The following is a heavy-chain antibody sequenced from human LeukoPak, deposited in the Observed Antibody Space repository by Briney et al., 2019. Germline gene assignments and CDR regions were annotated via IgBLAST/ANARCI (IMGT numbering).Heavy chain of an antibody. CDR3: AREDRSEFRAFDI. CDR2: TYYRSKWYN. CDR1: GDSVSSNSAA. J-gene: IGHJ3*02. Sequence: SQTLSLTCALSGDSVSSNSAAWHWIRQSPSRGLEWLGRTYYRSKWYNDCAVSVKSRITINPDTSKNQFSLQLNSVTPEDTAVYYCAREDRSEFRAFDIWGQGTMVTVSS. D-gene: IGHD3-10*01. V-gene: IGHV6-1*01.